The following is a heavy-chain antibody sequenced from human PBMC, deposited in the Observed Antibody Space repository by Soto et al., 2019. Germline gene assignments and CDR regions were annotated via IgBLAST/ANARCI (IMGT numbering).Heavy chain of an antibody. CDR2: ISWNSGSI. CDR3: AKTIDSSGYYIGKDAFDI. J-gene: IGHJ3*02. Sequence: GGSLRLSCATSGFTFDDYAMHWVRQAPGKGLEWVSGISWNSGSIGYADSVKGRFTISRDNAKNSLYLQMNSLRAEDTALYYCAKTIDSSGYYIGKDAFDIWGQGTMVTVSS. D-gene: IGHD3-22*01. CDR1: GFTFDDYA. V-gene: IGHV3-9*01.